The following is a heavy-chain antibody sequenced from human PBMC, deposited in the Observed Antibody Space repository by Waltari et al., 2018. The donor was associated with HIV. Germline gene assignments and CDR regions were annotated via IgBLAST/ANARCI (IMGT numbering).Heavy chain of an antibody. J-gene: IGHJ5*02. CDR1: GGSISSYY. CDR3: ARGSPRGYCSGGSCYSFRKTGGFDP. CDR2: IYYSGST. D-gene: IGHD2-15*01. Sequence: QVQLQESGPGLVKPSETLSLTCTVSGGSISSYYWSWIRQPPGKGLEWIGYIYYSGSTNYNPSLKSRVTISVDTSKNQFSLKLSSVTAADTAVYYCARGSPRGYCSGGSCYSFRKTGGFDPWGQGTLVTVSS. V-gene: IGHV4-59*01.